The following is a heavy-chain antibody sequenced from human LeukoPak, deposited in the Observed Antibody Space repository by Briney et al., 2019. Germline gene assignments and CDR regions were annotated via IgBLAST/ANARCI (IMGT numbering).Heavy chain of an antibody. Sequence: PGGSLRLSCAASGFTFSSYAMHWVRQAPGKGLEWVAVISYDGSNKYYADSVKGRFTISRDNSKNTLYLQMNSLRAEDTAVYYCARGQIFRYWDPAGAFDIWGQGTMVTVSS. D-gene: IGHD2-8*02. J-gene: IGHJ3*02. CDR3: ARGQIFRYWDPAGAFDI. CDR1: GFTFSSYA. V-gene: IGHV3-30-3*01. CDR2: ISYDGSNK.